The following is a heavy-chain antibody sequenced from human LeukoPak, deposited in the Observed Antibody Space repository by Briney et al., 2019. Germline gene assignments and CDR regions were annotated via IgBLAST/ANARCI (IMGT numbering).Heavy chain of an antibody. Sequence: PGGSLRLSCSASGFTFSSYAMHWVRQAPGKGLEYVSAISSNRGSTYYADSVKGRFTISRDNSKNTLYLQMSSLRAEDTAVYYCVKDRRQWLVLNDAFDIWGQGTMVTVSS. J-gene: IGHJ3*02. CDR1: GFTFSSYA. CDR2: ISSNRGST. CDR3: VKDRRQWLVLNDAFDI. V-gene: IGHV3-64D*06. D-gene: IGHD6-19*01.